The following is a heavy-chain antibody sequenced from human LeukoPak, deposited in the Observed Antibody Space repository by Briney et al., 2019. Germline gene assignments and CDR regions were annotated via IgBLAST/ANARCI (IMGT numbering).Heavy chain of an antibody. J-gene: IGHJ4*02. CDR3: AKAVRSMVTGGGYFDS. CDR2: LSGGGDSR. D-gene: IGHD3-10*01. V-gene: IGHV3-23*01. Sequence: PGGSLRLSCAASGFAFSKYAMSWVRQAPGKGLEWVSSLSGGGDSRYYADSVMGRFTISRDNSKNTLYLQMNSLRAEDTAVYYCAKAVRSMVTGGGYFDSWGQGTLVTVSS. CDR1: GFAFSKYA.